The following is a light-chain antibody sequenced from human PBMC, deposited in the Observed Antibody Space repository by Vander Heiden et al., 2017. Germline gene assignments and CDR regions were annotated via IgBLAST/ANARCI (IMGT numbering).Light chain of an antibody. CDR1: SSNIGAAYD. CDR3: QSYDSSLSALVV. Sequence: QSVLTPPPSASGAPGQRVTTSCTGSSSNIGAAYDVHWSQQLPGTAPKLLIYGNSNRPSGVPDRFSCSKSGASAALATTGLQAEDEADYYCQSYDSSLSALVVFGGGTKLTVL. V-gene: IGLV1-40*01. CDR2: GNS. J-gene: IGLJ2*01.